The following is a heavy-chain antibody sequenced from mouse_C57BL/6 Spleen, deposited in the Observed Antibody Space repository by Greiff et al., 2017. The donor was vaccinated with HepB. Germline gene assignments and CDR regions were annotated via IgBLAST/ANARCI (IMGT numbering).Heavy chain of an antibody. CDR2: IDPSDSET. CDR1: GYTFTSYW. J-gene: IGHJ1*03. V-gene: IGHV1-52*01. D-gene: IGHD1-1*01. Sequence: QVQLQQPGAELVRPGSSVKLSCKASGYTFTSYWMHWVKQRPIQGLEWIGNIDPSDSETHYNQKFKDKATLTVDKSSSTAYMQLSSLTSEDSAVYYWARACFITTVVAYWYFDVWGTGTTVTVSS. CDR3: ARACFITTVVAYWYFDV.